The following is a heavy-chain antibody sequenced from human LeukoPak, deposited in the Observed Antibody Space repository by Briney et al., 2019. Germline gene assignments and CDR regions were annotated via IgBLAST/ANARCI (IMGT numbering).Heavy chain of an antibody. CDR2: ISGSGGST. D-gene: IGHD2-15*01. CDR3: AKEAPSSYYCSGGSCYSENYDY. V-gene: IGHV3-23*01. J-gene: IGHJ4*02. CDR1: GFTFSSYA. Sequence: PGGSLRLSCAASGFTFSSYALSWVRQAPGKGLEWVSAISGSGGSTYYADSVKGRFTISRDNSKNTLYLQMNSLRAEDTAVYYCAKEAPSSYYCSGGSCYSENYDYWGQGTLVTVSS.